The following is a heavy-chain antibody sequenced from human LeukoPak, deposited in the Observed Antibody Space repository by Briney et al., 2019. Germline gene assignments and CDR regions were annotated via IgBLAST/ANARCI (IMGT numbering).Heavy chain of an antibody. V-gene: IGHV1-2*02. J-gene: IGHJ4*02. CDR2: FDPNSGAT. CDR1: GYTFSGHY. D-gene: IGHD2-15*01. CDR3: ARSTSIVARVKSPFGN. Sequence: ASVKVSCKASGYTFSGHYMHWVRQAPGQGLEWMGWFDPNSGATSSAQKFQGRVTMTRDTSISTAYTELSSLTSDDTAVYYCARSTSIVARVKSPFGNWGQGTLLTVSS.